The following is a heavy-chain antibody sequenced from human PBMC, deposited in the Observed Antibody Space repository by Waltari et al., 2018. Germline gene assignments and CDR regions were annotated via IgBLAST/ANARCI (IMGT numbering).Heavy chain of an antibody. V-gene: IGHV1-2*02. J-gene: IGHJ4*02. CDR3: ARGNPLHNGDRMIFAY. D-gene: IGHD4-17*01. CDR1: GYTFSDFS. Sequence: QVQLVQSGAEVKTPGASVKVSGKASGYTFSDFSMPWVRQAPGQGLEWMGFINPNSGDTKYAQTFQGRVTMTRDMSITTAYMELSSLRSDDTAAYYCARGNPLHNGDRMIFAYWGQGALVAVSS. CDR2: INPNSGDT.